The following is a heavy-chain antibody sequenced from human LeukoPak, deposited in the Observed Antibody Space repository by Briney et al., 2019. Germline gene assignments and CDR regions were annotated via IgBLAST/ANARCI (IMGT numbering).Heavy chain of an antibody. D-gene: IGHD3-10*01. J-gene: IGHJ4*02. CDR3: ARVFPYYYGSGSDY. CDR1: GYTFTSYG. CDR2: ISAYSGNT. V-gene: IGHV1-18*01. Sequence: ASVKVSCKASGYTFTSYGISWVRQAPGQGLEWMGWISAYSGNTNYAQKPQGRVTMTTDTSTSTAYMELRSLRSDDTAVYYCARVFPYYYGSGSDYWGQGTLVTVSS.